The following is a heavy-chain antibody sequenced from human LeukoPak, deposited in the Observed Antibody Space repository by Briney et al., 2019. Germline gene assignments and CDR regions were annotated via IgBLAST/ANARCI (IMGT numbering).Heavy chain of an antibody. CDR2: IWHDGSHK. CDR3: AGEIFGSGSYPDF. J-gene: IGHJ4*02. CDR1: GFTFSTYA. Sequence: GGSLRLSCAASGFTFSTYAMHWVRQAPGQGLEWVALIWHDGSHKFYSNSVRGQFTISRDNSKNTVYLQMNNLRPDDTAVCYCAGEIFGSGSYPDFWGQGTLVTVSS. V-gene: IGHV3-33*01. D-gene: IGHD3-10*01.